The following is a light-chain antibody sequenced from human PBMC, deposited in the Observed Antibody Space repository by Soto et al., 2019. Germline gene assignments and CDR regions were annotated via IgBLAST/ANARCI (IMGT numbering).Light chain of an antibody. J-gene: IGKJ5*01. Sequence: EIVLTQSPGTLSLSPGERATLSCRASQSVSSSYLAWYQQKPGQAPRLLIYGASSRATGIPDRFSGSGSGTDFTLTISRLEPEDFAVYYRQQYGFTFGQGTRLEIK. CDR2: GAS. CDR1: QSVSSSY. V-gene: IGKV3-20*01. CDR3: QQYGFT.